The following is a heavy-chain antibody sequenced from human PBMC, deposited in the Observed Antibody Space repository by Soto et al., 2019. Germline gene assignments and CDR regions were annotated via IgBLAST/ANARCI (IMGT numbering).Heavy chain of an antibody. CDR3: AKDTPPFYYDTPAPFDY. D-gene: IGHD3-22*01. J-gene: IGHJ4*02. CDR1: GFTFSSYA. CDR2: ISGSGGST. Sequence: GGSLRLSCAASGFTFSSYAMSWVRQAPGKGLEWVSAISGSGGSTYYADSVKGRFTISRDNSKNTLDLQMNSLRAEDTAVYYCAKDTPPFYYDTPAPFDYWGQGTLVTVSS. V-gene: IGHV3-23*01.